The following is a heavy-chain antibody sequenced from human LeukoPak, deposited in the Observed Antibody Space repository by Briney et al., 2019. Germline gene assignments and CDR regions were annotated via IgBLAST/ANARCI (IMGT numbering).Heavy chain of an antibody. CDR3: ARDKLGLGELSLYDE. Sequence: ASVKVSCKASGYTLTGHSMHWVRQAPGQGLEWMGWMNPNSGGTKYTRKFQGRVTMTRDTSISAAYMELSRLTSDDTAMYYCARDKLGLGELSLYDEWGQGTQVTVSS. CDR2: MNPNSGGT. CDR1: GYTLTGHS. J-gene: IGHJ4*02. D-gene: IGHD3-16*02. V-gene: IGHV1-2*02.